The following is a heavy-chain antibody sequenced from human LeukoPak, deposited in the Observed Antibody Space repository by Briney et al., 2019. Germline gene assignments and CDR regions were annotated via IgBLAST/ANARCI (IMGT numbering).Heavy chain of an antibody. J-gene: IGHJ5*02. D-gene: IGHD6-6*01. Sequence: GASVKVSCKASGYTFTGYYMHWVRHAPGQGLEWMGWINPNSGGTNYAQKFQGRVTMTRDTSISTAYMELSRLRSDDTAVYYCARGRQFLYSSSGFNWFDPWGQGTLVTVSS. V-gene: IGHV1-2*02. CDR3: ARGRQFLYSSSGFNWFDP. CDR2: INPNSGGT. CDR1: GYTFTGYY.